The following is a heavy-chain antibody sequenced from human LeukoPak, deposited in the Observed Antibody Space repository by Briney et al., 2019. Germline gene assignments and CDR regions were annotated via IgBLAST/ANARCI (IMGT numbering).Heavy chain of an antibody. J-gene: IGHJ4*02. CDR3: ARAAARLYYFDY. D-gene: IGHD6-6*01. CDR2: IYYSGST. V-gene: IGHV4-39*07. CDR1: GGSISSSSYY. Sequence: SETLSLTCTVSGGSISSSSYYWGWNRQPPGKGLEWIASIYYSGSTYYNPSLKSRVTISVDTSKNQFSLKLSSVTAADTAVYYCARAAARLYYFDYWGQGTLVTVSS.